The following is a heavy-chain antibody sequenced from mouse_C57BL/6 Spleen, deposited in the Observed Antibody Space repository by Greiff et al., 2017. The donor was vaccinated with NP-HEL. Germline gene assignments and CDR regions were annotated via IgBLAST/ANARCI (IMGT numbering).Heavy chain of an antibody. J-gene: IGHJ2*01. CDR3: ARSTMVTTEDFDY. CDR2: IDPSDSYT. D-gene: IGHD2-2*01. Sequence: VQLQQPGAELVMPGASVKLSCKASGYTFTSYWMHWVKQRPGQGLEWIGEIDPSDSYTNYNQKFKGKSTLTVDQSSSTAYMQLSSLTSEDSAVYYCARSTMVTTEDFDYWGQGTTLTVSS. V-gene: IGHV1-69*01. CDR1: GYTFTSYW.